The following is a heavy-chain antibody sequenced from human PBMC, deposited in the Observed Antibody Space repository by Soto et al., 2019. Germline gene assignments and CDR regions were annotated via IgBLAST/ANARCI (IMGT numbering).Heavy chain of an antibody. Sequence: EVQLLESGGNLVQPGGSLRLSCAASGFTFSSYVMSWVRLSPGKGLEWVSTISGSGASIYDADSVKGRFTISRDNSKSTVYRQMNSLRAEDTAVYYCAKDGLGSCTGGTCYGSDYWGQGTLVTVSS. V-gene: IGHV3-23*01. CDR3: AKDGLGSCTGGTCYGSDY. J-gene: IGHJ4*02. CDR2: ISGSGASI. CDR1: GFTFSSYV. D-gene: IGHD2-15*01.